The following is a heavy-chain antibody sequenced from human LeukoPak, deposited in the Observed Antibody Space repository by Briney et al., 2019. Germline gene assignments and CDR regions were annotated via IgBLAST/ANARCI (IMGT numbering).Heavy chain of an antibody. Sequence: GSLRLSCAASGFTFSSYGMHWVRQAPGKGLEWVAFIRYDGSNKYYADSVKGRFTISRDNSKNTLYLQMNSLRAEDTAVYYCASYSNYVDGWFDPWGQGTLVTVSS. J-gene: IGHJ5*02. D-gene: IGHD4-11*01. CDR3: ASYSNYVDGWFDP. CDR2: IRYDGSNK. CDR1: GFTFSSYG. V-gene: IGHV3-30*02.